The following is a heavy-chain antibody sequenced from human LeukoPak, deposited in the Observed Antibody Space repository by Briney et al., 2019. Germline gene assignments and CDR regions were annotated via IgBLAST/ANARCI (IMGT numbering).Heavy chain of an antibody. V-gene: IGHV4-59*12. CDR2: IYYSGST. Sequence: SETLSLTCTVSGGSISSYYWSWIRQPAGKGLEWIGYIYYSGSTNYNPSLKSRVTISVDTSKNQFSLKLSSVTAADTAVYYCARRSGSWYYGSGMRWFDPWGQGTLVTVSS. D-gene: IGHD3-10*01. J-gene: IGHJ5*02. CDR3: ARRSGSWYYGSGMRWFDP. CDR1: GGSISSYY.